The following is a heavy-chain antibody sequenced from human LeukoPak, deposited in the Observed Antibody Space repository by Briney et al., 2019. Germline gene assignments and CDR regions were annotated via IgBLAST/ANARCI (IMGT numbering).Heavy chain of an antibody. Sequence: PGRSLRLSCVASGFTFSSYGMHWVRQAPGKGLEWVAVISYDGSNKYYADSVKGRFTISRDNSKNTLYLQMNSLRAEDTAVYYCAKDLRYFDWDSYGMDVWGQGTTVTVSS. D-gene: IGHD3-9*01. CDR3: AKDLRYFDWDSYGMDV. CDR2: ISYDGSNK. V-gene: IGHV3-30*18. J-gene: IGHJ6*02. CDR1: GFTFSSYG.